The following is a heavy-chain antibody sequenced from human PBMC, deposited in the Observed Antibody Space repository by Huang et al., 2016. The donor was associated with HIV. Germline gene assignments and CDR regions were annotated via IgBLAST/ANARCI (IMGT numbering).Heavy chain of an antibody. D-gene: IGHD2-15*01. J-gene: IGHJ4*02. V-gene: IGHV1-8*01. CDR3: ATLPPVNYGRSGGRVRDY. CDR1: GYTFSNYD. CDR2: MNPNSGNT. Sequence: QVQLVQSGAEVKKPGASVKVSCKASGYTFSNYDSNVVRQAPGQGLEWMGWMNPNSGNTGYARKFQGRVTMTRSTSISTAYMELSRLGFEDTAVYYCATLPPVNYGRSGGRVRDYWGQGSLVTVSS.